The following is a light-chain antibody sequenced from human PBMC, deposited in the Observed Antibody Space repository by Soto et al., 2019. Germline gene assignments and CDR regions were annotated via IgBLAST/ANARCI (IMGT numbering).Light chain of an antibody. CDR3: SSSAGTKNMV. Sequence: QSALTQPPSASGSPGQSVTISCTGTSSDVGTSKYVSWYRQHPGKAPKLLIYEVNKRPSGVPDRFSCSKSGSTASLTVSGLQAEDEADYYCSSSAGTKNMVFGGGTKVTVL. CDR1: SSDVGTSKY. CDR2: EVN. V-gene: IGLV2-8*01. J-gene: IGLJ2*01.